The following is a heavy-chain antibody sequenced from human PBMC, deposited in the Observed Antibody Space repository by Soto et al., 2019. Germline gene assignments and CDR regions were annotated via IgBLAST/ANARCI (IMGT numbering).Heavy chain of an antibody. CDR2: ISYDGSNK. CDR3: ARELNLLRFLEWLDGMDV. D-gene: IGHD3-3*01. CDR1: GFTFSSYA. Sequence: GGSLRLSCAASGFTFSSYAMHWVRQAPGKGLEWVAVISYDGSNKYYADSVKGRFTISRDNSKNTLYLQMNSLRAEDTAVYYCARELNLLRFLEWLDGMDVWGQGTAVTVSS. V-gene: IGHV3-30-3*01. J-gene: IGHJ6*02.